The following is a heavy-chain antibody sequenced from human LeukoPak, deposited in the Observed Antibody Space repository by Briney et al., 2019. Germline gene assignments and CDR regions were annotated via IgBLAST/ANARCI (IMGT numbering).Heavy chain of an antibody. D-gene: IGHD1-26*01. CDR3: ARENPRTPKWEPNAFDI. J-gene: IGHJ3*02. Sequence: GGSLRLSCAASGFTFSSYAMHWVRQAPGKGPEYVSAISSNGGSTYYANSVKGRFTISRDNSKNTLYLQMGSLRAEDMAVYYCARENPRTPKWEPNAFDIWGQGTMVTVSS. V-gene: IGHV3-64*01. CDR1: GFTFSSYA. CDR2: ISSNGGST.